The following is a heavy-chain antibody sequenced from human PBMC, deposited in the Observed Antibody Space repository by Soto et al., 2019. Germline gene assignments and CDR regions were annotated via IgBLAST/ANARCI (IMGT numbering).Heavy chain of an antibody. D-gene: IGHD4-17*01. CDR1: GFTFSSYD. V-gene: IGHV3-13*01. CDR2: IGTAGDT. J-gene: IGHJ6*03. CDR3: ARVSQATVTPNYYYYMDV. Sequence: PGGSLRLSCAASGFTFSSYDMHWVRQATGKGLEWVSAIGTAGDTYYPGSVKGRFTISRENAKNSLYLQMNSLRAGDTAVYYCARVSQATVTPNYYYYMDVWGKGTTVTVSS.